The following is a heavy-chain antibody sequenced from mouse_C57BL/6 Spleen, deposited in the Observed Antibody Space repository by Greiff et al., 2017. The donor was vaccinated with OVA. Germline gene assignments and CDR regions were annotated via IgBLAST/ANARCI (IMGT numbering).Heavy chain of an antibody. CDR2: IDPSDSYT. V-gene: IGHV1-50*01. J-gene: IGHJ2*01. CDR1: GYTFTSYW. D-gene: IGHD1-1*01. Sequence: VQLQQSGAELVKPGASVKLSCKASGYTFTSYWMQWVKQRPGQGLEWIGEIDPSDSYTNYNQKFKGKATLTVDTSSSTAYMQLSSLTSEDSAVYYCARTGSYGRYYFDYWGQGTTLTVSS. CDR3: ARTGSYGRYYFDY.